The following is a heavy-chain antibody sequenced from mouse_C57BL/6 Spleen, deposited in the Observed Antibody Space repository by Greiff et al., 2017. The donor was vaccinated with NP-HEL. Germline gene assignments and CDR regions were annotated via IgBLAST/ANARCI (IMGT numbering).Heavy chain of an antibody. CDR3: AREGDYDEGYFDY. J-gene: IGHJ2*01. V-gene: IGHV14-3*01. D-gene: IGHD2-4*01. CDR1: GFTIKNTY. Sequence: VHVKQSVAELVRPGASVKLSCTASGFTIKNTYMHWVKQRPEQGLEWIGRIDPANGNTKYAPKFQGKATITADTSSNTTYLQLSSLTSEDTAIYYCAREGDYDEGYFDYWGQGTTLTVSS. CDR2: IDPANGNT.